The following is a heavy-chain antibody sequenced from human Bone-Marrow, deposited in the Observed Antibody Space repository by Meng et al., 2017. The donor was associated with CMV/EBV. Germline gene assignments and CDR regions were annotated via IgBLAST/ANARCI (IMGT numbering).Heavy chain of an antibody. Sequence: GGSLRLSCVASGFTFTSYWMSWVRQAPGKGLEWVANIKQDGSEKYYVDSVKGRFTISRDNAKNSLYLQMNSLRAEDTAVYYCARGRQGDYWGQGTLVTVSS. CDR2: IKQDGSEK. D-gene: IGHD6-6*01. J-gene: IGHJ4*02. CDR3: ARGRQGDY. V-gene: IGHV3-7*01. CDR1: GFTFTSYW.